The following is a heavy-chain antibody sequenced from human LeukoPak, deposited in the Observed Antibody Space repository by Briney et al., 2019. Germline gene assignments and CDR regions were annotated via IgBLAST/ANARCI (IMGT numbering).Heavy chain of an antibody. Sequence: GGSLRLSCAASGFTFSSYAMSWVRQAPGKGLEWVAAISNDGGHTPYVGPVKGRYIISRDDSKNTLFLQMNSLRADDTAVYYCARGREVSDATPEFDFWGQGTLVTVS. CDR2: ISNDGGHT. CDR1: GFTFSSYA. V-gene: IGHV3-30*03. D-gene: IGHD2-2*01. J-gene: IGHJ4*02. CDR3: ARGREVSDATPEFDF.